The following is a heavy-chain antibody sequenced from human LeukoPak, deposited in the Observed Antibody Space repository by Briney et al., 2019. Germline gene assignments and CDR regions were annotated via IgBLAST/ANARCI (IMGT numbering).Heavy chain of an antibody. CDR2: IYYSGST. CDR3: ARGVRTGYLPPYFDY. J-gene: IGHJ4*02. V-gene: IGHV4-39*07. D-gene: IGHD3/OR15-3a*01. Sequence: SETLSLTCTVSGGSISSSSYYWGWIRQPPGKGLEWIGSIYYSGSTYYNPSLKSRVTISVDTSKNQFSLKLSSVTAADTAVYYCARGVRTGYLPPYFDYWGQGTLVTVSS. CDR1: GGSISSSSYY.